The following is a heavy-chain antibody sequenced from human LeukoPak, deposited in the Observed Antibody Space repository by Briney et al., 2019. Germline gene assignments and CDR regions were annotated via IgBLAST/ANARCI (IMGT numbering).Heavy chain of an antibody. CDR3: ARSRHYSYTFDY. V-gene: IGHV1-46*01. CDR2: INPSGGST. CDR1: GGTFSSYA. J-gene: IGHJ4*02. Sequence: ASVKVSCKASGGTFSSYAISWVRQAPGQGLEWMGIINPSGGSTSYAQKFQGRVTMTRDTSTSTVYMELSSLRSEDTAVYYCARSRHYSYTFDYWGQGTLVTVSS. D-gene: IGHD5-18*01.